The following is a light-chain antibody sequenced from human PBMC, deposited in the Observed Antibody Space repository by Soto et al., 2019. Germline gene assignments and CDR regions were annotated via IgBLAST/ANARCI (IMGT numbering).Light chain of an antibody. Sequence: EIVMTQSPATLSVSPGERATLSCRASQSISIHLAWYQQKPGQAPRLLIYGASTRDTGTPARFSGSGSGTEFTLTISSLQSEDFAVYYCQHYDEWPLTFGGGTKVETK. CDR1: QSISIH. CDR3: QHYDEWPLT. V-gene: IGKV3-15*01. CDR2: GAS. J-gene: IGKJ4*01.